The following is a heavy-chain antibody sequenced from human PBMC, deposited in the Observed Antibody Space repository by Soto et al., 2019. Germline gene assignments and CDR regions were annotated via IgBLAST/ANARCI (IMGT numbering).Heavy chain of an antibody. CDR3: AKEQDILTGYYSSTPNWFDP. Sequence: GGSLRLSCAASGFTFSSYAMSWVRQAPGKGLEWVSAISGSGGSTYYADSVKGRFTISRDNSKNTLYLQMNSLGAEDTAVYYCAKEQDILTGYYSSTPNWFDPWGQGTLVTVSS. CDR2: ISGSGGST. CDR1: GFTFSSYA. D-gene: IGHD3-9*01. J-gene: IGHJ5*02. V-gene: IGHV3-23*01.